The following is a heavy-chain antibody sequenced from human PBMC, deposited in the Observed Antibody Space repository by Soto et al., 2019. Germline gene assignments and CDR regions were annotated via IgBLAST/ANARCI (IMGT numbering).Heavy chain of an antibody. Sequence: GGSLRLSCAASGFTFSSYWMHWVRQAPGKGLVWVSRINSDGSSTSYADSVKGRFTISRDNAKNTLYLQMNSLRAEDTAVYYCARGSQRGVVRLDAFDIWGQGTMVTVSS. V-gene: IGHV3-74*01. CDR3: ARGSQRGVVRLDAFDI. CDR1: GFTFSSYW. J-gene: IGHJ3*02. D-gene: IGHD3-10*01. CDR2: INSDGSST.